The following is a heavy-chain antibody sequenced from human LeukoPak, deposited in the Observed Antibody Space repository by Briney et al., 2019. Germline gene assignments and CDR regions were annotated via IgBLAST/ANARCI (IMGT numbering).Heavy chain of an antibody. CDR1: GFTFDDYA. D-gene: IGHD4-17*01. CDR3: AKDVGDSPSYYYYGMDV. J-gene: IGHJ6*02. V-gene: IGHV3-9*01. Sequence: GGSLRLSCAASGFTFDDYAMHWVRQAPGKGLEWVSGISWNSGSIGYADSVKGRFTISRDNAKNSLYLQMNSLRAEDTALYYCAKDVGDSPSYYYYGMDVWGQGTTVTVSS. CDR2: ISWNSGSI.